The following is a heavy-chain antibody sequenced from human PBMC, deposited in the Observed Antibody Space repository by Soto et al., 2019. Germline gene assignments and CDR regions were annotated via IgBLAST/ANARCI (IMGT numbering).Heavy chain of an antibody. CDR2: INPSGGRT. J-gene: IGHJ6*02. CDR1: GYTFTHHY. V-gene: IGHV1-46*01. Sequence: ASVKVSCKASGYTFTHHYIHWVRQAPGQGLDWVGVINPSGGRTNYAQKFQGRVTMTGDTSTRTVYMELSSLRSEDTAVYYCVKDRDSNSWPSRDVWGPGTTVTVSS. D-gene: IGHD3-22*01. CDR3: VKDRDSNSWPSRDV.